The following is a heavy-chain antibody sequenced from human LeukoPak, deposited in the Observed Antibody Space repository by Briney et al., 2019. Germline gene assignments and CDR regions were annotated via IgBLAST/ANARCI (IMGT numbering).Heavy chain of an antibody. CDR1: GYTFSSYG. J-gene: IGHJ3*02. Sequence: ASVKVSCKASGYTFSSYGISWVRQAPGQGLEWMGWIATYNGKTKYAEKVQGRVTMTTDTSTTTAYMELRTLRSDDTAVYYCATEMRSSGYYDQDAFDIWGQGTMVTVSS. CDR3: ATEMRSSGYYDQDAFDI. D-gene: IGHD3-22*01. V-gene: IGHV1-18*01. CDR2: IATYNGKT.